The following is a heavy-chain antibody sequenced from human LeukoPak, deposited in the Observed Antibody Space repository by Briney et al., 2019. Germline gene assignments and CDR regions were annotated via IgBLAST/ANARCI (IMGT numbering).Heavy chain of an antibody. J-gene: IGHJ4*02. CDR3: ATVGYSYGYFFDY. V-gene: IGHV1-24*01. CDR2: FDPEDGET. Sequence: EASVKVSCKVSGYTLTELSMHWVRQAPGKGLEWMGGFDPEDGETIYAQKFQGRVTMTEDTSTDTAYMELSSLRSEDTAVYYCATVGYSYGYFFDYWGRGTLVTVSS. CDR1: GYTLTELS. D-gene: IGHD5-18*01.